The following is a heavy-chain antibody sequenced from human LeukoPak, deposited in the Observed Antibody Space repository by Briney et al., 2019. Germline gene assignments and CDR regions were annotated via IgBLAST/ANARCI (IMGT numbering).Heavy chain of an antibody. J-gene: IGHJ5*02. V-gene: IGHV3-9*01. CDR3: ANILT. Sequence: GGSLRLSWAASGFTFYDYAMHWVRQAPGKGLEWVSGINWNSASIGYADSVKGRFTISRDNAKNSLYLQMNSLRDEDTALYYCANILTWGQGTLVTVSS. CDR1: GFTFYDYA. CDR2: INWNSASI.